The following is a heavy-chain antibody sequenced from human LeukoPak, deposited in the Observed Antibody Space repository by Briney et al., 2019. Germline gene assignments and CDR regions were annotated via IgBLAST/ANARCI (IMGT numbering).Heavy chain of an antibody. CDR3: AKRKFESSGYHDY. V-gene: IGHV3-23*01. J-gene: IGHJ4*02. CDR2: ISGSGGST. D-gene: IGHD3-22*01. CDR1: GFTFSGFA. Sequence: GGSLRLSCAASGFTFSGFAMSWVRRTPGKGLEWVSAISGSGGSTYYADSVKGRFTISRDNSKNTLYLYMNTLRAEDTAVYYCAKRKFESSGYHDYWGQGTLVPVSS.